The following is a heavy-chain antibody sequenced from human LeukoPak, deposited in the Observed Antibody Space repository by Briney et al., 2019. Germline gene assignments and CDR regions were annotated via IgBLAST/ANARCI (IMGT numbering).Heavy chain of an antibody. CDR2: ISWNSGSI. J-gene: IGHJ3*02. D-gene: IGHD3-22*01. Sequence: PGRSLRLPCAASGFTFDDYAMHWVRQAPGKGLEWVSGISWNSGSIGYADSVKGRFTISRDNAKNSLYLQMNSLRAEDTALYYRAKGYYDSSGYYSGSDAFDIWGQGTMVTVSS. CDR1: GFTFDDYA. V-gene: IGHV3-9*01. CDR3: AKGYYDSSGYYSGSDAFDI.